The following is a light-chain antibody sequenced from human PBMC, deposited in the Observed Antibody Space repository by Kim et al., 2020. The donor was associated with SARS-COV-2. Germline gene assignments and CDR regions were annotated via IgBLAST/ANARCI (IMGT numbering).Light chain of an antibody. CDR2: DAA. CDR3: QQQSKWAPAPS. CDR1: HNTGNN. Sequence: PGERATLYCRPRHNTGNNLTWYQQTRGQAPRLLIYDAAIRATGIPDKFSGRESRTDFTLTISSLDPEDSAIYFCQQQSKWAPAPSFGRGTKVDIK. V-gene: IGKV3-11*01. J-gene: IGKJ4*01.